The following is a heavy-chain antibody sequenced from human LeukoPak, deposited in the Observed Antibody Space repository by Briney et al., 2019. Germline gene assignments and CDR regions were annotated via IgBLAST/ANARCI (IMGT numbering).Heavy chain of an antibody. CDR2: IKQDGSEK. V-gene: IGHV3-7*01. CDR1: GFTFSSYW. J-gene: IGHJ6*03. Sequence: PGGSLRLSCAASGFTFSSYWMSWVRQAPGKRLEWVANIKQDGSEKYYVDSVKGRFTISRDNAKNSLYLQMNSLRAEDAAVYYCARRAADYYYYYMDVWGKGTTVTVSS. CDR3: ARRAADYYYYYMDV. D-gene: IGHD2-15*01.